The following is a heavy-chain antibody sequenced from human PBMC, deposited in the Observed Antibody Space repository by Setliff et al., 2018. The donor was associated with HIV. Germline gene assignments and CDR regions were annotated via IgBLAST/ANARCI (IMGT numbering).Heavy chain of an antibody. CDR2: INNSGST. Sequence: SETLSLTCAVYGGSFSGCYWTWIRQPPGKGLEWIGEINNSGSTNYNPSLKSRVTISVDTSKKQFSLKLSSVTAADTAVYYCARGWPNGGSIVGDYYYYYMDVWGKGTTVTVSS. D-gene: IGHD2-15*01. J-gene: IGHJ6*03. CDR3: ARGWPNGGSIVGDYYYYYMDV. CDR1: GGSFSGCY. V-gene: IGHV4-34*01.